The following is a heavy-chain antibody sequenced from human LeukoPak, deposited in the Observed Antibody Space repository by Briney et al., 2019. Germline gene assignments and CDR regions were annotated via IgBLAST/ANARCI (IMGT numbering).Heavy chain of an antibody. Sequence: PGGSLRLSCAASGFPLSGYSMNWVRQAPGKGLEWVSYIGRGYGITYYADSVKGRFTVSRDDAKNSVYLQMNSLRAEDTAIYYCARETVHYWGQGILVTVSS. V-gene: IGHV3-48*04. J-gene: IGHJ4*02. D-gene: IGHD4-17*01. CDR3: ARETVHY. CDR2: IGRGYGIT. CDR1: GFPLSGYS.